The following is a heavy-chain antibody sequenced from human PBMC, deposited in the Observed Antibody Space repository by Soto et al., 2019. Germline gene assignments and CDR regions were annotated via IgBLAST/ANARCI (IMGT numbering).Heavy chain of an antibody. V-gene: IGHV3-23*01. Sequence: PGGSLRLSCAASGFTFSSYAMSWVRQAPGKGLEWVSAISGSGGSTYYADSVKGRFTISRDNSKNTLYLQMNSLRAEDTAVYYCAELLAATQGFGFDYWGQGTLVTVSS. J-gene: IGHJ4*02. CDR1: GFTFSSYA. D-gene: IGHD2-15*01. CDR2: ISGSGGST. CDR3: AELLAATQGFGFDY.